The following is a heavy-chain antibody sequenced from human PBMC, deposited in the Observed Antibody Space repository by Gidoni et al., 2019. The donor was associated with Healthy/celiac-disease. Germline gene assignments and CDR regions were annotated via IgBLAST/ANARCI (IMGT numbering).Heavy chain of an antibody. Sequence: QVQLQQWGAGLLKPSETLSLTCAVYGGSFSGYYWSWIRQPPGKGLEWIGEINHSGSTNYNPSLKSRVTISVDTSKTQFSLKLSSVTAADTAVYYCASRRAAGTRSWFDPWGQGTLVTVSS. CDR3: ASRRAAGTRSWFDP. CDR1: GGSFSGYY. V-gene: IGHV4-34*01. CDR2: INHSGST. D-gene: IGHD6-13*01. J-gene: IGHJ5*02.